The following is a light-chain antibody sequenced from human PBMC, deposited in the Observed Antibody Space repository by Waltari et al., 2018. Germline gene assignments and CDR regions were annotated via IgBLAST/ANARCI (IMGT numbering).Light chain of an antibody. Sequence: QAGLTQPPSVSKGLRQTATLTCTGNSNNVGIQGAAWLQQHQGHPPKLLSYRRNNRPSGISGRFSASRSGNTASLTITGLQPEDEADYYCSAWDTSLTAWVFGGGTKLTVL. CDR3: SAWDTSLTAWV. V-gene: IGLV10-54*01. CDR2: RRN. J-gene: IGLJ3*02. CDR1: SNNVGIQG.